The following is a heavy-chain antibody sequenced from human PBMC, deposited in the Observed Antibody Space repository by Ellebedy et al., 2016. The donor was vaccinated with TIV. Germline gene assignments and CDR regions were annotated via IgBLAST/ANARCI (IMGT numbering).Heavy chain of an antibody. CDR1: GFTFRNFS. Sequence: GESLKISCAASGFTFRNFSMHLVREAPGKRLDWVAVEWYYGNNKYYSDSLTRRFTISRDNSKNTLYLQMNSLRAEDTAVYYCARNLIPMIVGLTGPHYGMDVWGQGTTVTVSS. CDR3: ARNLIPMIVGLTGPHYGMDV. CDR2: EWYYGNNK. D-gene: IGHD3-22*01. J-gene: IGHJ6*02. V-gene: IGHV3-33*01.